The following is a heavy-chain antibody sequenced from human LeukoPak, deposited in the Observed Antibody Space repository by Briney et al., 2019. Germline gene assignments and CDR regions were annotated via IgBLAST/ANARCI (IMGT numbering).Heavy chain of an antibody. CDR3: ARDPPAVAANTYG. D-gene: IGHD6-6*01. CDR1: GFTFSSYA. CDR2: ISGSGGST. J-gene: IGHJ4*02. Sequence: GGSLSLSCAASGFTFSSYAMSWVRQAPGKGLEWVSAISGSGGSTYYADSVKGRFTISRDNSKNTLYLQMNSLRVDDTAVYYCARDPPAVAANTYGWGQGTLVTVSS. V-gene: IGHV3-23*01.